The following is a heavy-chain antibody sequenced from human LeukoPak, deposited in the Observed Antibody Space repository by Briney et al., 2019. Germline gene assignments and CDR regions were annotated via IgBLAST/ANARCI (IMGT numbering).Heavy chain of an antibody. CDR2: IKPDGIDK. Sequence: GGSLRLSCVGSGFTFRSHWVNWVRQSPGKGLEWVANIKPDGIDKYYVDSARGRFTVSRDNAKNSAFLQMNSLRAEDTAIYYCAAVSAQTFDIWGQGTLVSVSS. D-gene: IGHD1-26*01. CDR3: AAVSAQTFDI. CDR1: GFTFRSHW. V-gene: IGHV3-7*01. J-gene: IGHJ3*02.